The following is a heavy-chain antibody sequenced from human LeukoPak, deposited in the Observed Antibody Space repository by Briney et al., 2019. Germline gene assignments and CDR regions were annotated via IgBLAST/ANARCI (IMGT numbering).Heavy chain of an antibody. CDR3: ARDERRPDIVVVVAATTLPPPV. CDR1: GFTFSSYS. J-gene: IGHJ6*04. V-gene: IGHV3-21*01. CDR2: ISSSSSYI. Sequence: GGSLRLSCAASGFTFSSYSMNWVRQAPGKGLEWVSSISSSSSYIYYADSVKGRFTISRDNAKNSLYLQMNSLRAEDTAVYYCARDERRPDIVVVVAATTLPPPVWGKGTTVTVSS. D-gene: IGHD2-15*01.